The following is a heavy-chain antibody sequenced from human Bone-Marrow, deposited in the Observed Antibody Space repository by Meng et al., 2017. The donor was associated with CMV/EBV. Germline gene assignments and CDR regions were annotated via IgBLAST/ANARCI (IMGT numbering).Heavy chain of an antibody. Sequence: GSLRLSCTVSGGSISSYYWSWIRQPPGKGLEWIGYIYYSGSTNYNPSLKSRVAISVDTSKNQISLKLRSVTAADTAIYYCARDSSFDQWGQGTLVTVSS. CDR2: IYYSGST. J-gene: IGHJ4*02. V-gene: IGHV4-59*12. CDR3: ARDSSFDQ. CDR1: GGSISSYY. D-gene: IGHD6-6*01.